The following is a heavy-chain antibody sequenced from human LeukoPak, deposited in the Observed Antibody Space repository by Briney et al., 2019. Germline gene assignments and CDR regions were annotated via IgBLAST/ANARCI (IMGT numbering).Heavy chain of an antibody. Sequence: ASVKVSCKASGYTFTSYGISWVRQAPGQGLEWMGWISAYNGNTNYAQKLQGRVTMTTDTSTCTAYMELRSLRSDDTAVYYCARDQGVIPLYYFDYWGQGTLVTVSS. D-gene: IGHD3-22*01. CDR2: ISAYNGNT. CDR3: ARDQGVIPLYYFDY. V-gene: IGHV1-18*01. J-gene: IGHJ4*02. CDR1: GYTFTSYG.